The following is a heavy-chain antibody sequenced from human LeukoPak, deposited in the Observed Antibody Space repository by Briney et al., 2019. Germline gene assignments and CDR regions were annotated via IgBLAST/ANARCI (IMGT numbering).Heavy chain of an antibody. V-gene: IGHV3-23*01. CDR3: TRDRSYNWNYGNYYYGMDV. Sequence: PGGSLRLSCAASGFFFSDSAMAWVRQAPGKGLEWVSTTTGLGDNTHYADSVKGRFTFSRDNSKNTLYLQMNNLGVDDTAVYYCTRDRSYNWNYGNYYYGMDVWGQGTTVTVSS. CDR1: GFFFSDSA. J-gene: IGHJ6*02. D-gene: IGHD1-7*01. CDR2: TTGLGDNT.